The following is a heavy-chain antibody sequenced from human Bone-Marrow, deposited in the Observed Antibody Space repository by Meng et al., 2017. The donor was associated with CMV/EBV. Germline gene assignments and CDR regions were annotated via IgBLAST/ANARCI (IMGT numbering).Heavy chain of an antibody. CDR1: GFTFSSYG. Sequence: GESLKISCAASGFTFSSYGMHWVRQAPGKGLEWVSRINSDGSSTSYADSVKGRFTISRDNAKNTLYLQMNSLRAEDTAVYYCARDGEESGSYYGYFDYWGQGTLVTVSS. J-gene: IGHJ4*02. CDR3: ARDGEESGSYYGYFDY. V-gene: IGHV3-74*01. CDR2: INSDGSST. D-gene: IGHD1-26*01.